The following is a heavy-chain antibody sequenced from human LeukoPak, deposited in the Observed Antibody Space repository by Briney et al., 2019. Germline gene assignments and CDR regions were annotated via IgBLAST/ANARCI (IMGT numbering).Heavy chain of an antibody. CDR1: GGSISSSNW. CDR3: ASVGSPRYFESDY. CDR2: IYHSGST. Sequence: PSETLSLTCAVSGGSISSSNWWSWVRQPPGKGLEWIGEIYHSGSTNYNPSLKSRVTISVDKSKNQFSLKLSSVTAADTAVYYCASVGSPRYFESDYWGQGTLVTVSS. V-gene: IGHV4-4*02. J-gene: IGHJ4*02. D-gene: IGHD3-9*01.